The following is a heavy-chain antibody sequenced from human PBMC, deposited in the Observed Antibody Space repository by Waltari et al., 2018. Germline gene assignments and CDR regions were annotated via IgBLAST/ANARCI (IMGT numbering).Heavy chain of an antibody. CDR3: ARDLIVGATPYFDY. CDR2: IYHSGST. D-gene: IGHD1-26*01. J-gene: IGHJ4*02. Sequence: QVQLQESGPGLVKPSETLSLTCAVPGYSCSSGYYWGWIRQPPGKGLEWIGSIYHSGSTYYNPSLKSRVTISVDTSKNQFSLKLSSVTAADTAVYYCARDLIVGATPYFDYWGQGTLVTVSS. CDR1: GYSCSSGYY. V-gene: IGHV4-38-2*02.